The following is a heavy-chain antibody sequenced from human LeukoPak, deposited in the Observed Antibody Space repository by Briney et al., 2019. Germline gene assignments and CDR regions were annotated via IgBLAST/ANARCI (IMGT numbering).Heavy chain of an antibody. J-gene: IGHJ3*02. D-gene: IGHD4-23*01. V-gene: IGHV4-59*01. CDR2: IYYSGST. CDR1: GGSISSYY. Sequence: SETLSLTCAVSGGSISSYYWSWIRQPPGKGLEWIGYIYYSGSTNYNPSLKSRVTISVDTSKNQFSLKLSSVTAADTAVYYCAREITTVVTSGAFDIWGQGTMVTVSS. CDR3: AREITTVVTSGAFDI.